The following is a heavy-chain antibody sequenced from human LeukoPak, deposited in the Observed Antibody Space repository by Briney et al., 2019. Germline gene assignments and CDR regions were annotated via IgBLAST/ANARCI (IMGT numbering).Heavy chain of an antibody. J-gene: IGHJ4*02. D-gene: IGHD3-16*01. CDR2: VSSSGRT. V-gene: IGHV4-59*01. CDR3: ARVGRGDHTWGSYSCDH. Sequence: PSETLSLTYTVSSDSFSNYHWSWLRQPPGKGLEWIGYVSSSGRTSYSPSLKSRVTISVDTSKNQFSLNLSSATAADTAVYYCARVGRGDHTWGSYSCDHWGQGTLVSVSS. CDR1: SDSFSNYH.